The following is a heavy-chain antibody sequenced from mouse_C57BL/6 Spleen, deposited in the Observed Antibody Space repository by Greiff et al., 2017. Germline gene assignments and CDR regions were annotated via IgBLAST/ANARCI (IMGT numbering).Heavy chain of an antibody. J-gene: IGHJ3*01. D-gene: IGHD2-4*01. V-gene: IGHV1-64*01. CDR1: GYTFTSYW. Sequence: QVQLQQPGAELVKPGASVKLSCKASGYTFTSYWMHWVKQRPGQGLEWIGMIHPNSGSTNYNEKFKSKATLTVDKSSSTAYMQLSSLTSEDSAVYYCARYYDYDEGFAYWGQGTLVTVSA. CDR2: IHPNSGST. CDR3: ARYYDYDEGFAY.